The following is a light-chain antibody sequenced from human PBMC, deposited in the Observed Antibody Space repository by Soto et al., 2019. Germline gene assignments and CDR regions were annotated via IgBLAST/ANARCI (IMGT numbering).Light chain of an antibody. CDR1: SSNIGAVYD. J-gene: IGLJ2*01. Sequence: HSVLTQPPSVSGAPGQRVTISCTGSSSNIGAVYDVHWYQQLPGTAPKLLISGDDNRPSGVPDRFSGSKSGTSASLAITGLQAEDEADYYCQSYDSSLSALVFGGGTQLTVL. CDR2: GDD. V-gene: IGLV1-40*01. CDR3: QSYDSSLSALV.